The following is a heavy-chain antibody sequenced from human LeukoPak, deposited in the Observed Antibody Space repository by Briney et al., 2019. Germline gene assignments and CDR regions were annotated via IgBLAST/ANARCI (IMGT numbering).Heavy chain of an antibody. J-gene: IGHJ5*02. CDR2: VNPKSGAT. V-gene: IGHV1-2*02. D-gene: IGHD4/OR15-4a*01. CDR3: ARAYEYGWFDP. Sequence: ASVKVSCKASGYTFTDYYLHWLRHAPGQGFEWMGWVNPKSGATNYAQRFQGRVTMTWQTSISTGNMELSSLRSDDTAVYYCARAYEYGWFDPWGQGTLVTVSS. CDR1: GYTFTDYY.